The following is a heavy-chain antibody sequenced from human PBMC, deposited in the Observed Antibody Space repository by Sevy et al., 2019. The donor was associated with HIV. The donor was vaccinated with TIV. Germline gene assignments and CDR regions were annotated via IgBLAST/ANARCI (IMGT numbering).Heavy chain of an antibody. CDR3: TTELNPYYYDSSGYGDY. CDR1: GFTFSNAW. D-gene: IGHD3-22*01. J-gene: IGHJ4*02. CDR2: IKSKTDGGTT. V-gene: IGHV3-15*01. Sequence: GGSLRLSCAASGFTFSNAWMSWVRQAPGKGLEWVGRIKSKTDGGTTDYAAPVKGRFTISRDDSKNTLYLQMNSLKTEDTAVYYRTTELNPYYYDSSGYGDYWGQGTLVTVSS.